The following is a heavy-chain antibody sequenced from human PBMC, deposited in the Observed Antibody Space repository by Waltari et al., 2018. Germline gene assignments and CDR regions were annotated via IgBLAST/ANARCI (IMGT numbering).Heavy chain of an antibody. CDR2: VDPEDDET. V-gene: IGHV1-69-2*01. Sequence: EVQLVQSGAEVKKPGATEKISCKASGYSFTEYYMHWVQQAPGKGLEWMGRVDPEDDETIYAENFQGRITITADTSTDTAYMEMSRLRSEDTALYYCSPGGADHWGQGTLVTVSS. CDR3: SPGGADH. J-gene: IGHJ5*02. CDR1: GYSFTEYY.